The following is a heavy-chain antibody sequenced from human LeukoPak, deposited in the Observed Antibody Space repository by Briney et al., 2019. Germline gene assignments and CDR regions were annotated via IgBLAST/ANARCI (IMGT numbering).Heavy chain of an antibody. J-gene: IGHJ4*02. D-gene: IGHD3-10*01. V-gene: IGHV3-30*04. CDR1: GFTLKNYA. CDR3: ARAADSESSYRSSKY. Sequence: PGRTLRLSCTASGFTLKNYAMFWIRQSPGPGLEWATAISDTRTETNYADSVTGRFIISRDDSPAALYLQMHGLRLEDTSMYYCARAADSESSYRSSKYWGQGTLVSVSS. CDR2: ISDTRTET.